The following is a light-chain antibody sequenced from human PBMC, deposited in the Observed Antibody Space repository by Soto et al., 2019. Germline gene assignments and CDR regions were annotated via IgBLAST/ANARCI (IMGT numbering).Light chain of an antibody. CDR1: SSDIGGYNY. Sequence: QSVLTQPASVSGSPGQSITISCTGGSSDIGGYNYVSWFQQHPGKAPTLMIYEVTNLPSGVSNRFSCSKSGSTASLPISRLQAEDEADYYCSSYTSSNTLVFGTGSKVTVL. CDR3: SSYTSSNTLV. V-gene: IGLV2-14*01. J-gene: IGLJ1*01. CDR2: EVT.